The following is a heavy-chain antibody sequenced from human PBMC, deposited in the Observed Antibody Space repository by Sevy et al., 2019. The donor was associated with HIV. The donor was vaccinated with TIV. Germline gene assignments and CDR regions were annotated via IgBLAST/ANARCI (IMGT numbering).Heavy chain of an antibody. V-gene: IGHV1-18*01. CDR1: GYTFVTYG. CDR2: ISGNDGST. CDR3: VSDANYDSESSGYPFDD. D-gene: IGHD3-22*01. Sequence: ASVKVSCKTSGYTFVTYGISWVRQVPGQGPQWMGWISGNDGSTREAQIFQDRVTMTTDRTTSTAYMEVRRLRSDDTAVYYCVSDANYDSESSGYPFDDWGQRTLVTVSS. J-gene: IGHJ4*02.